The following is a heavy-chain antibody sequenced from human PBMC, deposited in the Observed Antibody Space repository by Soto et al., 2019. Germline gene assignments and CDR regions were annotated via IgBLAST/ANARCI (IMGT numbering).Heavy chain of an antibody. CDR1: GYTFTSHG. Sequence: VASVKVSCKASGYTFTSHGISWVRQAPGQGLEGMGWISAYNGNTNYAQKLQGRVTMTTDTSTSTAYMELRSLRSDDTAVYYCARDWYSGYDYLSVRGFDPWGQGTLVTVSS. CDR3: ARDWYSGYDYLSVRGFDP. V-gene: IGHV1-18*01. J-gene: IGHJ5*02. CDR2: ISAYNGNT. D-gene: IGHD5-12*01.